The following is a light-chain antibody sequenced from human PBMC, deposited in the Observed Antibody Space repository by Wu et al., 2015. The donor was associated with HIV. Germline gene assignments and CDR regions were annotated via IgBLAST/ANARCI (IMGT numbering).Light chain of an antibody. Sequence: AIWITQSPSSLSASTGDRVTITCRASQGINSYLAWYQQKPGKAPKLLIYAASTLQSGVPSRFSGSGSGTDFTLTISCLQSEDFATYYCQQYYSYPRSFGQGTKLEIK. J-gene: IGKJ2*03. CDR2: AAS. CDR3: QQYYSYPRS. CDR1: QGINSY. V-gene: IGKV1-8*01.